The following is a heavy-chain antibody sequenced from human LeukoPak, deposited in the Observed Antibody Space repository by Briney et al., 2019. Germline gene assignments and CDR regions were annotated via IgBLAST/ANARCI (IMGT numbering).Heavy chain of an antibody. CDR1: GYSFTRYW. CDR3: ARSPGYCSGSSCENYFDY. D-gene: IGHD2-2*01. Sequence: GESLKISCKGSGYSFTRYWIGWVRQMPGKGLEWMGIIYAGDSDIRYSPSFQGQVTILADKSISTAYLQWSGLKASDTAMYHCARSPGYCSGSSCENYFDYWGQGTLVTVSS. CDR2: IYAGDSDI. J-gene: IGHJ4*02. V-gene: IGHV5-51*01.